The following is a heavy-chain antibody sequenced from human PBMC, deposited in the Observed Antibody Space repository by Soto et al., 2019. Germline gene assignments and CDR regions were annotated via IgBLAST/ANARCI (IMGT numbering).Heavy chain of an antibody. Sequence: QVRLHESGPGLVKPSETLSLTCTVSTDSFNDYYWSWIRQPPGKGLEWIEPIYHTGNTNYNPSLESRVSISVDTSKIQFSLSLSSVTAADTAVYYCARDVGIHDAFDIWGQGTLVTVSS. CDR1: TDSFNDYY. CDR3: ARDVGIHDAFDI. V-gene: IGHV4-59*13. D-gene: IGHD5-18*01. J-gene: IGHJ3*02. CDR2: IYHTGNT.